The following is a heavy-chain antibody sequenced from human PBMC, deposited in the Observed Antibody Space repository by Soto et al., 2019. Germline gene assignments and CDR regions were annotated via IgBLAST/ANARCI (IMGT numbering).Heavy chain of an antibody. D-gene: IGHD2-15*01. Sequence: QVQLLESGPGLVKPSQTLSLTCSVSGDSISTVDYFWAWVRQPPGQALEYIGYIYKSATTYYNPSFESRFAISLDPSKSQFSLNVTSLTAADTAVYFCARGRYCLTGRCFPNWFDSWGQGTLVTVSS. CDR3: ARGRYCLTGRCFPNWFDS. V-gene: IGHV4-30-4*01. CDR2: IYKSATT. J-gene: IGHJ5*01. CDR1: GDSISTVDYF.